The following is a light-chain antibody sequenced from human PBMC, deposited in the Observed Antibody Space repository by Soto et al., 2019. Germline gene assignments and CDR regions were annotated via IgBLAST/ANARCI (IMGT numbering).Light chain of an antibody. V-gene: IGKV1-5*03. CDR2: KTS. Sequence: DIHMTQYPSTVYASVGDRVTITCRASQSISIWLAWYQQKPGKAPNLLIYKTSSLETGVPSRFSGSGSGTEFTLTISSLQPDDFATYYCQHWNDYSWTFGQGTKVEVK. J-gene: IGKJ1*01. CDR1: QSISIW. CDR3: QHWNDYSWT.